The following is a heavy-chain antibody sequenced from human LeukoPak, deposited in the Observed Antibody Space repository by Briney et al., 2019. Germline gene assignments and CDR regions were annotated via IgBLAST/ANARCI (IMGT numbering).Heavy chain of an antibody. CDR2: INPSGGST. J-gene: IGHJ5*02. V-gene: IGHV1-46*01. D-gene: IGHD3-3*01. CDR3: ARDAYYDFWSGYYTGFDP. Sequence: ASVKVSCKASGYTFTSYYMHWVRQAPGQGLEWMGIINPSGGSTSYAQKFQGRVTMTRDMSTSTVYMELSSLRSEDTAVYYCARDAYYDFWSGYYTGFDPWGQGTLVTVSS. CDR1: GYTFTSYY.